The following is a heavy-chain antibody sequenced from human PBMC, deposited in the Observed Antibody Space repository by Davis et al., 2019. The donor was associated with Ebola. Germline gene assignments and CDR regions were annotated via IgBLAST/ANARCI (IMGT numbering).Heavy chain of an antibody. J-gene: IGHJ4*02. Sequence: MPSETLSLTCTVSGGSISSYYWSWIRQPPGKGLEWIGYIYYSGSTNYNPSLKSRVTISVDTSKNQFSLKLSSVTAADTAVYYCTRSNHDCGDIDYWGQGTLVTVSS. V-gene: IGHV4-59*01. D-gene: IGHD4-17*01. CDR1: GGSISSYY. CDR2: IYYSGST. CDR3: TRSNHDCGDIDY.